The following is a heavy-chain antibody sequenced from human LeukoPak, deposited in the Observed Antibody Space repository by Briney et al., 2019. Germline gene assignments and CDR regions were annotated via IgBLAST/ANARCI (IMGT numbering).Heavy chain of an antibody. J-gene: IGHJ6*02. D-gene: IGHD6-13*01. CDR2: TYYTGST. CDR1: GGSISSRNFY. Sequence: SETLSLTCSVSGGSISSRNFYWGWVRQPPGKGLEWIGSTYYTGSTYYNPSLRPRATISGDTSKNQVSLKVNSVTAADTAVYYCARLGAAPGPPHYFYYGMDVWGQGTTVTVS. V-gene: IGHV4-39*01. CDR3: ARLGAAPGPPHYFYYGMDV.